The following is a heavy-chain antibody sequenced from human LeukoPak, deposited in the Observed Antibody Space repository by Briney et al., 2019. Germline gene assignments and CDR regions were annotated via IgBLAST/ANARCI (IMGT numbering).Heavy chain of an antibody. J-gene: IGHJ5*02. CDR2: ISSDGSAK. V-gene: IGHV3-30*18. Sequence: GGSLRLSCAASGFTFTTYGMHWVRQAPGKGLEWVAIISSDGSAKYYADSVQGRFTISRDNSKNTLDLQMNSLRLDDTAVYYCAKGLNGNWFDPWGQGTLVIVSS. CDR3: AKGLNGNWFDP. CDR1: GFTFTTYG.